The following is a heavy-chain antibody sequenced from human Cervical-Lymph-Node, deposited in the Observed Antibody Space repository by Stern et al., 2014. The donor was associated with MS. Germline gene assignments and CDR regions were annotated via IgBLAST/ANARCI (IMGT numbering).Heavy chain of an antibody. Sequence: VQLVESGGGVVQPGRSLRLSCVASGFTFSSHGMHWVRQAPGKGLEWVAVISYEGRTENYADSVKGRFTISRDNSRTTLSLQMTSLRPEDTAVYYCARDVYSSGWNAFDIWGQGTMVTVSS. CDR1: GFTFSSHG. J-gene: IGHJ3*02. CDR2: ISYEGRTE. D-gene: IGHD6-19*01. CDR3: ARDVYSSGWNAFDI. V-gene: IGHV3-30*04.